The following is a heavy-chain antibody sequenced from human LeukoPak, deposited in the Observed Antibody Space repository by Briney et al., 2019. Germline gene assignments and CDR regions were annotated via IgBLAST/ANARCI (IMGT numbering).Heavy chain of an antibody. J-gene: IGHJ4*02. Sequence: ASVRVSCKASGYIFTSFAISWVRQAPGQGLECMGWISVYNGSPKYAQKFRDRVTMTADTVTNTAYMELRSLTSDDTAMYYCARVPAAVAGRRFDYWGQGTQLVVSS. CDR3: ARVPAAVAGRRFDY. V-gene: IGHV1-18*04. D-gene: IGHD6-19*01. CDR1: GYIFTSFA. CDR2: ISVYNGSP.